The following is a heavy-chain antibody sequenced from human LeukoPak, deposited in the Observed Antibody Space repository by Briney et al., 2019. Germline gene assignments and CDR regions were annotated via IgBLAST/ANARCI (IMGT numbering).Heavy chain of an antibody. Sequence: GGSLRLSCAASGFTFSNYAMHWVRQAPGKGLEWVAAISYDGSNKYYTDSVKGRFTISRDNSKNTLYLQMNSLRAEDTARYYCAKDDIVVVVSAIWDWGQGTQVTVSS. CDR2: ISYDGSNK. V-gene: IGHV3-30*04. J-gene: IGHJ4*02. CDR3: AKDDIVVVVSAIWD. D-gene: IGHD2-15*01. CDR1: GFTFSNYA.